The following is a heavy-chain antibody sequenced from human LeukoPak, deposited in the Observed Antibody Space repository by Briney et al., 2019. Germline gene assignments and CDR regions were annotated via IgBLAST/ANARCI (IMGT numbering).Heavy chain of an antibody. V-gene: IGHV1-24*01. J-gene: IGHJ4*02. Sequence: ASVKVSCKVSGYTLTELSMHWVRQAPGKGLEWMGGFDPEDGETIYAQKFQGRVTMTEDTSTDTAYMELSSLRSEDTAVYYCATGHYDSSGYYLVVWGQGTLVTVSS. CDR3: ATGHYDSSGYYLVV. CDR1: GYTLTELS. CDR2: FDPEDGET. D-gene: IGHD3-22*01.